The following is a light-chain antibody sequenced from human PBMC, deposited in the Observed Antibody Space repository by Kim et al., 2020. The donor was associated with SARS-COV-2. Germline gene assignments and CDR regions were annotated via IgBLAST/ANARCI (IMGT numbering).Light chain of an antibody. Sequence: DIQMTQSPSTLSASVGDRVTITCRASQSGSSWLAWYQQKPGKAPKLLFYKASTLEGGVPSRFSGRGSGTEFTLTINTLQPDDFATYSCQQYDSHPYTFGQGTKLEI. CDR3: QQYDSHPYT. J-gene: IGKJ2*01. V-gene: IGKV1-5*03. CDR1: QSGSSW. CDR2: KAS.